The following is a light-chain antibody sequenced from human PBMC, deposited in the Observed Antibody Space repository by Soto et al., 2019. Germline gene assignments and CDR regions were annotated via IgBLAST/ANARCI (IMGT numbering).Light chain of an antibody. J-gene: IGKJ1*01. CDR3: QQYDNWPRT. CDR1: QSINSN. CDR2: GAS. Sequence: IVMTQSPVTLFVSPGERATLSCRASQSINSNLAWYQQKPGQAPRLLIYGASTRATGFPARFSGSGSGTEFTLTISSLQSEDFAVYYCQQYDNWPRTFGQGTKVDIK. V-gene: IGKV3-15*01.